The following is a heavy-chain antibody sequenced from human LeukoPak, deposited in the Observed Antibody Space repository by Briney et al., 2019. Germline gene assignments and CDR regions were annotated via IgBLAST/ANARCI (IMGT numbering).Heavy chain of an antibody. D-gene: IGHD1/OR15-1a*01. CDR2: MNKDGSEE. Sequence: GGSLRLSCAASGFILSNHWMSWVRQAPGKGPEWVANMNKDGSEEYYVDSVKGRFTIFKDTAKNSLYLQMNNLRVEDTALYYCARNNDMDVWGQGTTVVVSS. J-gene: IGHJ6*02. CDR3: ARNNDMDV. V-gene: IGHV3-7*03. CDR1: GFILSNHW.